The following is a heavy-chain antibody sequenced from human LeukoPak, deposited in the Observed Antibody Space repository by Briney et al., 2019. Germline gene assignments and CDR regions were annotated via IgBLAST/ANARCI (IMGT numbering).Heavy chain of an antibody. V-gene: IGHV3-23*01. Sequence: GGSLRPSCAASGFTFSSYAMSWVRQAPGKGLEWVSAISGSGGSTYYADSVKGRFTISRDNSKNTLYLQMNSLRAEDTAVYYCAKAGGSYSYFDYWGQGTLVTVSS. D-gene: IGHD1-26*01. J-gene: IGHJ4*02. CDR3: AKAGGSYSYFDY. CDR1: GFTFSSYA. CDR2: ISGSGGST.